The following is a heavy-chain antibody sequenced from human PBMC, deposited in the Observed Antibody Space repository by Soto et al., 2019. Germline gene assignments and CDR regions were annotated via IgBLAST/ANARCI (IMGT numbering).Heavy chain of an antibody. CDR3: AKDLSGGSCYYFDY. V-gene: IGHV3-23*01. CDR2: ISGSGGST. CDR1: GFPFSSYA. Sequence: GGSLSLSCAASGFPFSSYAMSWVRQAPGKGLEWVSAISGSGGSTYYADSVKGRFTISRDNSKNTLYLQMNSLRAEDTAVYYYAKDLSGGSCYYFDYWGQGTLVTVSS. D-gene: IGHD2-15*01. J-gene: IGHJ4*02.